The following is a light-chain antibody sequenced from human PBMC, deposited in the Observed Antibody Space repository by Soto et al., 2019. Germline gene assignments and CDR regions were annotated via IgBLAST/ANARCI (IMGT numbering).Light chain of an antibody. CDR2: DVS. J-gene: IGLJ1*01. CDR1: SSDVDGYNY. Sequence: QSALTQPASVSGSPGQSITISCTGTSSDVDGYNYVSWYQQHPGKAPKLMIYDVSNRPSGVSNRFSGSKSGNTAFLTISGLQAEDEADYYCSSYTSSSTLLYVFGTGTKLTVL. CDR3: SSYTSSSTLLYV. V-gene: IGLV2-14*01.